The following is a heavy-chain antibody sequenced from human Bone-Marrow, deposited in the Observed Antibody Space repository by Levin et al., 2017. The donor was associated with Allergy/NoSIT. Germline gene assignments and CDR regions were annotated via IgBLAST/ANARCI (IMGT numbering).Heavy chain of an antibody. J-gene: IGHJ4*02. Sequence: PGESLKISCAASGFTVSSNYMSWVRQAPGKGLEWVSVIYSGGSTYYADSVKGRFTISRDNSKNTLYLQMNSLRAEDTAVYYCASLRDGYFDYWGQGTLVTVSS. CDR2: IYSGGST. D-gene: IGHD5-24*01. CDR1: GFTVSSNY. CDR3: ASLRDGYFDY. V-gene: IGHV3-53*01.